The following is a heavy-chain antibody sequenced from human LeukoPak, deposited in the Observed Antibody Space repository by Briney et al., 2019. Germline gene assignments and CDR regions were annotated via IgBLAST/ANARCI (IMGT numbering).Heavy chain of an antibody. CDR3: ARGVRDSGSYYFDY. D-gene: IGHD1-26*01. V-gene: IGHV4-34*01. CDR1: GGSFGGYY. J-gene: IGHJ4*02. Sequence: SETLSLTCAVYGGSFGGYYWSWIRQPPGKGLEWIGEINHSGSTNYNPSLKSRVTISVDTSKNQFSLKLSSVTAADTAVYYCARGVRDSGSYYFDYWGQGTLVTVSS. CDR2: INHSGST.